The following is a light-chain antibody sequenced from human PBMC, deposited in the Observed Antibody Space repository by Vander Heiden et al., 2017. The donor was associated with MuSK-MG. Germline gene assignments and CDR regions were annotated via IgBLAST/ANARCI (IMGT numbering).Light chain of an antibody. CDR2: AAS. CDR3: QKYNCAPRIT. Sequence: DIQMTQSPSSLSASVGDRVTITCRASQGISNYLAWYQQKPGKVPKLLIYAASTLQSGVPSRFSGSGSGTDFTLTISSLQPEDVATYYCQKYNCAPRITFGQGTRLEIK. CDR1: QGISNY. J-gene: IGKJ5*01. V-gene: IGKV1-27*01.